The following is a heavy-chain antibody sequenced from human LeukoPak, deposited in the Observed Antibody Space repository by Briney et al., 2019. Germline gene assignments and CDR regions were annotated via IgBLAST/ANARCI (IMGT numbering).Heavy chain of an antibody. CDR3: ARDRVFKYLEHPYYYYYGMDV. J-gene: IGHJ6*02. Sequence: GGSLRLSCAASGFTLSSYAMSWVRQAPGKGLEWVSLISGNAGSTYYADSVKGRFTISRDNSKNTLYLQMTSLRAEDTAVYYCARDRVFKYLEHPYYYYYGMDVWGQGTTVTVSS. V-gene: IGHV3-23*01. CDR2: ISGNAGST. D-gene: IGHD1/OR15-1a*01. CDR1: GFTLSSYA.